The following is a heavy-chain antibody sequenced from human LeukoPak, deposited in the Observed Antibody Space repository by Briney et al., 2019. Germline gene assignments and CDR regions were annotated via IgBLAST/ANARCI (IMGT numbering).Heavy chain of an antibody. CDR1: GGSISSSSYY. CDR2: IYYSGST. J-gene: IGHJ5*02. CDR3: ARHRYDFWSGYYLAKGFWFDP. Sequence: PSETLSLTCTVSGGSISSSSYYWGWIRQPPGKGLEWIGSIYYSGSTYYNPSLQSRVTISVDTSKNQFSLKLSSVTAADTAVYYRARHRYDFWSGYYLAKGFWFDPWGQGTLVTVSS. V-gene: IGHV4-39*01. D-gene: IGHD3-3*01.